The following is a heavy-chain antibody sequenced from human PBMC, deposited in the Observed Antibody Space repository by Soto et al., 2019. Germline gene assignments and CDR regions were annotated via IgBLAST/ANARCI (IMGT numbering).Heavy chain of an antibody. CDR3: ARQSWVRGVIEYLDY. V-gene: IGHV4-31*03. Sequence: QVQLQESGPGLVKPSQTLSLTCTLSGGSISSGGYYWSWIRQHPGKGLEWIGYIYYSGSTYYNPSLKSRVTISVDTSKNQFSLKLSSVTAADTAVYYCARQSWVRGVIEYLDYWGQGTLVTVSS. D-gene: IGHD3-10*01. CDR2: IYYSGST. CDR1: GGSISSGGYY. J-gene: IGHJ4*02.